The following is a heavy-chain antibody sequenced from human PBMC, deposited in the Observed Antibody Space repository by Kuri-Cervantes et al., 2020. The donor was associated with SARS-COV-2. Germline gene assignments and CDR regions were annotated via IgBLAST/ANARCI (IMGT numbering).Heavy chain of an antibody. J-gene: IGHJ3*02. CDR1: GGSISSYY. CDR2: IYYSGST. D-gene: IGHD3-22*01. V-gene: IGHV4-59*01. CDR3: ARDPAYYDSSGYYYGAFDI. Sequence: SETLSLTCTVSGGSISSYYWSWIRQPPGKGLEWIGYIYYSGSTNYNPSLKSRVTISVDTSKNQFSLKLSSVTAVDTAVYYCARDPAYYDSSGYYYGAFDIWAKGQWSPSPQ.